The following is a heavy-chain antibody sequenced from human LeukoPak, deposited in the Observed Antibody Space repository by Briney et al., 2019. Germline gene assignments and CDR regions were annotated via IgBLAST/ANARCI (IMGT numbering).Heavy chain of an antibody. CDR1: GYTFTGYY. D-gene: IGHD4-17*01. CDR3: ARDRRGAYGDYATSL. V-gene: IGHV1-2*02. J-gene: IGHJ4*02. CDR2: INPNSGGS. Sequence: AAVKVSCKASGYTFTGYYMHWLRQAPGQGLEWMGWINPNSGGSNYAQKFQGRVTMTRDTSISTAYMELSRLRSDDTAVYYCARDRRGAYGDYATSLWGQGTLVTVSS.